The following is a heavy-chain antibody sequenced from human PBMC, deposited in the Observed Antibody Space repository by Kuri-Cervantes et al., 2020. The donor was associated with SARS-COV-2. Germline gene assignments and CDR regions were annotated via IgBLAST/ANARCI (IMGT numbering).Heavy chain of an antibody. D-gene: IGHD6-19*01. V-gene: IGHV3-21*01. Sequence: GESLKISCAASGFTFSSYAMSWVRQAPGKGLEWVSSISSSSSYIYYADSVKGRFTISRDNAKNSLYLQMNSLRAEDTAVYYCARAGYSSGWYPPNWFDPWGQGTLVTVSS. CDR2: ISSSSSYI. CDR3: ARAGYSSGWYPPNWFDP. CDR1: GFTFSSYA. J-gene: IGHJ5*02.